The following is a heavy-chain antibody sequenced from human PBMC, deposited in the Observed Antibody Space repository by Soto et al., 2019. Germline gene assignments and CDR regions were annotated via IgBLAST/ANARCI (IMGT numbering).Heavy chain of an antibody. CDR3: AKSSGWYVNNWLDP. J-gene: IGHJ5*02. CDR1: GFTFSSYA. D-gene: IGHD6-19*01. Sequence: QPGGSLRLSCEPSGFTFSSYAMSWVRQAPGKGLEWVSSVTGSGGATYHAASVKGRFTISRDNAKNRLYLQMNSLRAEDTAIYYCAKSSGWYVNNWLDPWGQGTLVTVSS. V-gene: IGHV3-23*01. CDR2: VTGSGGAT.